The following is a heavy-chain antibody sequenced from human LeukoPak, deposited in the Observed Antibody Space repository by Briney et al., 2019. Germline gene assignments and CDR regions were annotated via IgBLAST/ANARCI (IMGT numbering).Heavy chain of an antibody. D-gene: IGHD3-10*01. CDR3: TTERLFREAYDY. CDR2: IKSKTDGGTT. Sequence: GGSLRLSCAASGFTFSNAWMSWVRQAPGKGLEWVGRIKSKTDGGTTDYAAPVKGRFTISRDDSKNTLYLQMNSLKTEDTAVYYCTTERLFREAYDYWGQGTLVTVSS. J-gene: IGHJ4*02. CDR1: GFTFSNAW. V-gene: IGHV3-15*01.